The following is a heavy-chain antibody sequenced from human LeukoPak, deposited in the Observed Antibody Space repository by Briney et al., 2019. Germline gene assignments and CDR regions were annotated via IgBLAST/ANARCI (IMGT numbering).Heavy chain of an antibody. J-gene: IGHJ4*02. D-gene: IGHD1-1*01. V-gene: IGHV4-34*01. CDR3: ARSGRYPLGPFDY. CDR1: CGSFSSYY. Sequence: SETLSLTCAVYCGSFSSYYWSWIRQPPGKGLEWIGEINHSGSTNYNPSLKSRVTISVDTSKNQFSLKLSSVTAADTAVYYCARSGRYPLGPFDYWGQGTLVTVSS. CDR2: INHSGST.